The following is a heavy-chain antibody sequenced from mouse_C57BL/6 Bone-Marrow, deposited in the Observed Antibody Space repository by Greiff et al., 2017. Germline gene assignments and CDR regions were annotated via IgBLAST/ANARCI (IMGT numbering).Heavy chain of an antibody. CDR3: ARERYYGSSDY. Sequence: QVQLKESGPELVKPGASVKISCKASGYAFSSSWMNWVKQRPGKGLEWIGRIYPGDGDTNYNGKFKGKATLTADKSSSTAYMQLSSLTSEDSAVYFCARERYYGSSDYWGQGTTLTVSS. CDR1: GYAFSSSW. D-gene: IGHD1-1*01. V-gene: IGHV1-82*01. J-gene: IGHJ2*01. CDR2: IYPGDGDT.